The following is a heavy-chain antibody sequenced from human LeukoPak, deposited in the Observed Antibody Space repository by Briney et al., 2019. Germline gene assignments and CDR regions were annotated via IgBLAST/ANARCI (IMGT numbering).Heavy chain of an antibody. J-gene: IGHJ4*02. CDR1: GVSISIYY. CDR2: IYNSGST. CDR3: VRDRELNY. Sequence: PSETLSLTCTVSGVSISIYYWSWVRQPPGKGLEWIGYIYNSGSTNYNPSLRSRATISADTSKNQFSLKLSSVTAADTAVNYCVRDRELNYWGQGTLVTVSS. D-gene: IGHD1-26*01. V-gene: IGHV4-59*01.